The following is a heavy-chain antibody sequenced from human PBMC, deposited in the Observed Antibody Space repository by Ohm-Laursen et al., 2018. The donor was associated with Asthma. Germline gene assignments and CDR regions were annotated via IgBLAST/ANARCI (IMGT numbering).Heavy chain of an antibody. D-gene: IGHD2-2*01. CDR3: ARDMGVVVPAATPYYYYYGMDV. V-gene: IGHV4-59*01. Sequence: GTLSLTCAVYGGSFSGYYWSWIRQPPGKGLEWIGYIYYSGSTNYNPSLKSRVTISVDTSKNQFSLKLSSVTAADTAVYYCARDMGVVVPAATPYYYYYGMDVWGQGTTVTVSS. CDR2: IYYSGST. J-gene: IGHJ6*02. CDR1: GGSFSGYY.